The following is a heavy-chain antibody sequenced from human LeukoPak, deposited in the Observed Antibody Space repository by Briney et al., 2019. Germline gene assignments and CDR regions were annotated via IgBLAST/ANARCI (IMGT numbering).Heavy chain of an antibody. D-gene: IGHD3-16*02. J-gene: IGHJ3*02. V-gene: IGHV3-7*01. CDR3: ARILANYVWGSYRPDAFDI. CDR1: GFTFSSYW. Sequence: GGSLRLSCAASGFTFSSYWMSWVRQAPGKGLEWVANIKQDGSEKYYVDSVKGRFTISRDNAKNSLYLQMNSLRAEDTAVYYCARILANYVWGSYRPDAFDIWGQGTMVTVSS. CDR2: IKQDGSEK.